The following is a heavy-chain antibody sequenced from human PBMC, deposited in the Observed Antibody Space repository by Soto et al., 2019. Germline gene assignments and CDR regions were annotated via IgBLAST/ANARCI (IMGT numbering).Heavy chain of an antibody. CDR3: ARDLMLLAYCGGDCSPYGMDV. D-gene: IGHD2-21*02. CDR1: GYTFTSYA. V-gene: IGHV1-3*01. Sequence: QVPLVQSGAEVKKPGASVKVSCKASGYTFTSYAMHWVRQAPGQRLEWMGWINAGNGNTKYSQKFQGRVTITRDTSASTAYMELSSLRSEDTAVYYCARDLMLLAYCGGDCSPYGMDVWGQGTTVTVSS. CDR2: INAGNGNT. J-gene: IGHJ6*02.